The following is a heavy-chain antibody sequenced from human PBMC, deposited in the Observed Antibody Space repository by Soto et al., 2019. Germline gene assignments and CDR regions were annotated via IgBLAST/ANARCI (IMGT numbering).Heavy chain of an antibody. V-gene: IGHV3-53*01. J-gene: IGHJ4*02. Sequence: PGGSLRLSCAASGFTVSSNYMSWARQAPGKGLEWVSVIYSGGSTYYADSVKGRFTISRDNSKNTLYLQMNSLRAEDTAVYYCARVVGATIGFDYWGQGTLVTVSS. D-gene: IGHD1-26*01. CDR1: GFTVSSNY. CDR2: IYSGGST. CDR3: ARVVGATIGFDY.